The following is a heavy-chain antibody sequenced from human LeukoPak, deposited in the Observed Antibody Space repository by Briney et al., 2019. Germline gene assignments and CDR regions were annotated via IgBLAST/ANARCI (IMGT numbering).Heavy chain of an antibody. CDR2: IRYDGSNK. V-gene: IGHV3-30*02. J-gene: IGHJ4*02. CDR3: ARDWGRDYYDSSGYYSPFGY. Sequence: GGSLRLSCAASGFTFSSYGMHWVRQAPGKGLEWVAFIRYDGSNKYYADSVKGRFTISRDNSKNSLYLQMNSLRAEDTAVYYCARDWGRDYYDSSGYYSPFGYWGQGTLVTVSS. D-gene: IGHD3-22*01. CDR1: GFTFSSYG.